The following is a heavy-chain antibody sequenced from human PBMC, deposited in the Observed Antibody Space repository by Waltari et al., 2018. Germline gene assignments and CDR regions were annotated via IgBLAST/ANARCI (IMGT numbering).Heavy chain of an antibody. J-gene: IGHJ3*02. Sequence: QLQLQESGPGLVKPSETLSLTCTVSGGSISSSSYYWGWIRQHPRKGLEWMGRINPNRGGTKIAKNFRGRLTMTRNLPISTAYMELSRLRSDGSAVYYGARDHLGGATMEGGGYAFDIWGKGTMVTVSS. CDR2: INPNRGGT. CDR3: ARDHLGGATMEGGGYAFDI. CDR1: GGSISSSSYY. D-gene: IGHD1-26*01. V-gene: IGHV4-39*02.